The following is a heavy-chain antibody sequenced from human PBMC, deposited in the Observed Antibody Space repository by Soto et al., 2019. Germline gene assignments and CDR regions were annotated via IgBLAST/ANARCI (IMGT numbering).Heavy chain of an antibody. CDR1: GFTFSSYS. CDR3: ARAPVEYCISTSCYQGAFDI. V-gene: IGHV3-7*01. D-gene: IGHD2-2*01. Sequence: GGSLRLSCSASGFTFSSYSMSWVRQAPGKGLEWVANIKQDGSEKYYVDSVKGRFTISRDNAKNSLYLQMNSLRAEDTAVYYCARAPVEYCISTSCYQGAFDIWGQGTMVTVSS. CDR2: IKQDGSEK. J-gene: IGHJ3*02.